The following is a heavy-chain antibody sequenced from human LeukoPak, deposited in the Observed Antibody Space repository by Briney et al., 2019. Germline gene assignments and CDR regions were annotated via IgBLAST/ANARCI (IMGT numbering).Heavy chain of an antibody. CDR3: ARDFAPPHDSGWYYYFDN. Sequence: SQTLSLTCALSGDSVSSNSAAWNWLRQSPSRGVEWLGRTLYRSKQYNDYAVYVESRITISPDTSKNQFSLQLNSVTPEDTAVYYCARDFAPPHDSGWYYYFDNWGQGTLVTVSS. D-gene: IGHD6-19*01. J-gene: IGHJ4*02. V-gene: IGHV6-1*01. CDR1: GDSVSSNSAA. CDR2: TLYRSKQYN.